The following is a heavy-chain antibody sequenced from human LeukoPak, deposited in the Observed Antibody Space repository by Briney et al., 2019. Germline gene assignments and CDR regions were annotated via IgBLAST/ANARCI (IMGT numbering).Heavy chain of an antibody. CDR2: IYYSGST. CDR1: GGSISSYY. CDR3: ARIDYYDSSGYPYYYMDV. V-gene: IGHV4-59*08. J-gene: IGHJ6*03. Sequence: SETLSLTCTVSGGSISSYYWSWIRQPPGKGLEWIGYIYYSGSTNYNPSLKSRVTISVDTAKNQFSLKLSSVTAADTAVYYCARIDYYDSSGYPYYYMDVWGKGTTVTVSS. D-gene: IGHD3-22*01.